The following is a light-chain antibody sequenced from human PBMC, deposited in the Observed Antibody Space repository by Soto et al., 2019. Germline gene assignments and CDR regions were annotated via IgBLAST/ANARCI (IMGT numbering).Light chain of an antibody. CDR3: HQYNSWPPLT. Sequence: EIVMTQSPATLSVSPGERATLSCRASQSVSSNLAWYQQKPGQAPRLLIYGASTRATGIPARFSGSGSGTEFTLTISSLHSEDLAVYYCHQYNSWPPLTFGGGTKVEIK. CDR1: QSVSSN. V-gene: IGKV3-15*01. J-gene: IGKJ4*01. CDR2: GAS.